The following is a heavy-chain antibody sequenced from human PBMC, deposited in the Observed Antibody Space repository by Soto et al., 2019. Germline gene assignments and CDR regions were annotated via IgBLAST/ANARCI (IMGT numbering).Heavy chain of an antibody. Sequence: GASVKVSCKASGYTFSNFCITWVLQAPGQGLEWMGWISAYNGNTDYAQKLQGRVTMTTDTSTSTAYMELRSLRSDDTAVYYCARDLGYSSGPHDYWGQGTLVTVSS. CDR2: ISAYNGNT. J-gene: IGHJ4*02. V-gene: IGHV1-18*01. D-gene: IGHD5-18*01. CDR1: GYTFSNFC. CDR3: ARDLGYSSGPHDY.